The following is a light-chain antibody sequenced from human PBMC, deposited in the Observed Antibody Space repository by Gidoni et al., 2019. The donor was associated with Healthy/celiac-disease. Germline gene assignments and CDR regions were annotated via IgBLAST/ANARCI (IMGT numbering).Light chain of an antibody. V-gene: IGKV1-9*01. CDR2: AGS. J-gene: IGKJ3*01. CDR3: QQHNSYPLT. CDR1: QGISSY. Sequence: IQLTQSPSSLSASVGERATITCRASQGISSYFAWYQQKPGKASKLLIYAGSTLQSGVPSRFSGSGSGTDFTLTISSLQPEDFATYYCQQHNSYPLTFGPGTKVDIK.